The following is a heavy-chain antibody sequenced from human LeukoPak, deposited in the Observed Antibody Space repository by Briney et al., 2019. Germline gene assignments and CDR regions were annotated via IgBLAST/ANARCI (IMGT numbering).Heavy chain of an antibody. V-gene: IGHV1-69*06. CDR2: IIPIFGTA. D-gene: IGHD3-10*01. CDR3: ARARDYYGSGSYVTYYYYMDV. J-gene: IGHJ6*03. CDR1: GGTFSSYA. Sequence: ASVKVSCKASGGTFSSYAISWVRQAPGQGLEWMGGIIPIFGTANYAQKFQGRVTITADKSTSTAYMELSSLRSEDTAVYYCARARDYYGSGSYVTYYYYMDVRGKGTTVTVSS.